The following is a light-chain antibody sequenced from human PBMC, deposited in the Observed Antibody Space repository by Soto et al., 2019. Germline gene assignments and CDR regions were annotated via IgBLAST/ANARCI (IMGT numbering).Light chain of an antibody. CDR3: SSYAGSNNLRV. CDR2: EVN. Sequence: QSALTQPPSASGSPGQSVTISCTGTSSDIGGYNFVSWYQQHPGTAPKLIIYEVNKRPSGVPDRLSGSKSGNTASLTVSGLQAEDEADYYCSSYAGSNNLRVFGGGTKVTVL. V-gene: IGLV2-8*01. CDR1: SSDIGGYNF. J-gene: IGLJ2*01.